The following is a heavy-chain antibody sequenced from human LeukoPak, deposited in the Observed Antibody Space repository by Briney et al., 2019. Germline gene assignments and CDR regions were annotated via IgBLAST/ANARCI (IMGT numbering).Heavy chain of an antibody. CDR3: ARDVGYYGAGSYSDY. V-gene: IGHV4-31*03. J-gene: IGHJ4*02. Sequence: SETLSLTCTVSGGSISSGGYYWSWIRQHPGKGLEWIGYIYYSGSTYYNPSLKSRVTISVATSKNQFSLKLSSVTAADTAVYYCARDVGYYGAGSYSDYWGQGTLVTVSS. CDR1: GGSISSGGYY. CDR2: IYYSGST. D-gene: IGHD3-10*01.